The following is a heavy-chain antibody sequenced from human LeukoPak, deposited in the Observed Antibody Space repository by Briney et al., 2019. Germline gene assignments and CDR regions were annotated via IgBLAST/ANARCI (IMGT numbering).Heavy chain of an antibody. D-gene: IGHD5-18*01. V-gene: IGHV3-48*01. CDR3: ARRGYSYGQNYYFGY. J-gene: IGHJ4*02. Sequence: GGSLRLSCAASEFTFSSYSMNWVRQAPGKGLEWVSYISSSSSTIYYADSVKGRFTISRDNAKNSLYLQMSSLRAEDTAVYYCARRGYSYGQNYYFGYWGQGTLVTVSS. CDR1: EFTFSSYS. CDR2: ISSSSSTI.